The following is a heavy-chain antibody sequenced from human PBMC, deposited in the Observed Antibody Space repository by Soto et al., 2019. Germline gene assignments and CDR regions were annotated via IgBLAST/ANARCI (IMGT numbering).Heavy chain of an antibody. CDR3: ARDRRGGTGYCSGGSCYSGGYFDY. D-gene: IGHD2-15*01. V-gene: IGHV3-33*01. J-gene: IGHJ4*02. Sequence: GGSLRLSCAASGFTFSSYGMHWVRQAPGKGLEWVAVIWYDGSNKYYADSVKGRFTISRDNSKNTLYRQMNSLRAEDTAVYYCARDRRGGTGYCSGGSCYSGGYFDYWGQGTLVTVSS. CDR2: IWYDGSNK. CDR1: GFTFSSYG.